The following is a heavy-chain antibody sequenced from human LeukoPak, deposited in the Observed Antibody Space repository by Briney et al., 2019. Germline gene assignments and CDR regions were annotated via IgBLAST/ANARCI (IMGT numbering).Heavy chain of an antibody. D-gene: IGHD2-21*02. J-gene: IGHJ3*02. CDR3: AKETLSGDSFAGGAFDI. V-gene: IGHV3-9*01. CDR2: ISWNSGSI. CDR1: GFTFDDYA. Sequence: PGRSPRLSCAASGFTFDDYAMHWVRQAPGKGLEWVSGISWNSGSIGYADSVKGRFTISRDDAKTSLYLQMNSLRAEDTAVYYCAKETLSGDSFAGGAFDIWGQGTMVTVSS.